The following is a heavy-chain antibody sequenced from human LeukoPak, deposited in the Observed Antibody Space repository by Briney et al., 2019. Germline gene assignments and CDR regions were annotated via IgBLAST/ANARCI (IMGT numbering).Heavy chain of an antibody. Sequence: PGGSLRLSCAASGFTFSSFWMTWVRQAPGKGLEWVSHIERDGSKKTYVDSVKGRFTISRDNAKNSLYLQMSSLRAEDTAVYYCATAPAAADSCWGQGTLVAVSS. V-gene: IGHV3-7*01. D-gene: IGHD6-13*01. CDR2: IERDGSKK. CDR3: ATAPAAADSC. CDR1: GFTFSSFW. J-gene: IGHJ4*02.